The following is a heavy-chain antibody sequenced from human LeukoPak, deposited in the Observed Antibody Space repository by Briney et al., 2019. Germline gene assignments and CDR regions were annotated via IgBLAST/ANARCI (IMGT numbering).Heavy chain of an antibody. D-gene: IGHD6-25*01. CDR1: GFTFSSFA. CDR3: ARDGGVDY. Sequence: PGGSLRLSCAASGFTFSSFATSWVRQAPRKGLEWVSYITGSSSTIYYADSVKGRFTISRDNAKNSLYLQMDSLRDEDTAVYYCARDGGVDYWGQGTLVTVSS. CDR2: ITGSSSTI. V-gene: IGHV3-48*02. J-gene: IGHJ4*02.